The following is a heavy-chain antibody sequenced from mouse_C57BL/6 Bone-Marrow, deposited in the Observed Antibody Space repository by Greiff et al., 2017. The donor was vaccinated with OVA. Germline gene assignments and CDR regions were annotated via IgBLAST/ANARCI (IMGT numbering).Heavy chain of an antibody. J-gene: IGHJ1*03. CDR1: GFNIKDDY. Sequence: EVQLVESGAELVRPGASVKLSCTASGFNIKDDYMHWVKQRPEQGLAWIGWIDPENGDTEYASKFPGKATITADTSSNTAYLQLSSLTSEDTAVYYCTTKVYYDYDWYFDVWGTGTTVTVSS. V-gene: IGHV14-4*01. D-gene: IGHD2-4*01. CDR2: IDPENGDT. CDR3: TTKVYYDYDWYFDV.